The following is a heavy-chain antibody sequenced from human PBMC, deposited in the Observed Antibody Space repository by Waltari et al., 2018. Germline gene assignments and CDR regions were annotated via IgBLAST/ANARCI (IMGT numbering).Heavy chain of an antibody. CDR2: IRSKADGGTI. CDR3: TREGSCGGVICYYNLG. CDR1: GFTFRDYG. D-gene: IGHD2-15*01. J-gene: IGHJ4*02. V-gene: IGHV3-49*04. Sequence: EVQLVESGGGSTQPGGSLRLSCTTLGFTFRDYGVSWVREGPGEGLEWVGFIRSKADGGTIQYAASVKGRFIISRDDSKSIAYLQMNSLKTEDTAVYYCTREGSCGGVICYYNLGWGQGTLVTVSS.